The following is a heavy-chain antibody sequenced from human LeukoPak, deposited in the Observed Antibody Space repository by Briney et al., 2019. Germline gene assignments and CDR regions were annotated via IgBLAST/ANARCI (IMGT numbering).Heavy chain of an antibody. Sequence: GGSLRLSCAASGSTFSDYWMHWVRQVPGKGLVWVSRINTDGMSTTYADSVRGRFTISRDNAMNTVYLQMNSLRAEDTAVYYCACSLPVTTGLHYWGQGILVTVSS. D-gene: IGHD4-11*01. CDR3: ACSLPVTTGLHY. CDR2: INTDGMST. J-gene: IGHJ4*02. V-gene: IGHV3-74*01. CDR1: GSTFSDYW.